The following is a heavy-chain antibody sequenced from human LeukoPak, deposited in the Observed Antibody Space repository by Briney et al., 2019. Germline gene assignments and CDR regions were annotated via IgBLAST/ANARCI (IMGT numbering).Heavy chain of an antibody. D-gene: IGHD6-13*01. CDR2: INAGNGNT. CDR1: GYTFTSYA. V-gene: IGHV1-3*01. CDR3: VRVGSSWYVTEYFQH. Sequence: ASVKVSCKASGYTFTSYAMHWVRQAPGQRLEWMGWINAGNGNTKYSQKFQGRVTITRDTSASTAYMELSSLRSDDTAVYYCVRVGSSWYVTEYFQHWGQGTLVTVSS. J-gene: IGHJ1*01.